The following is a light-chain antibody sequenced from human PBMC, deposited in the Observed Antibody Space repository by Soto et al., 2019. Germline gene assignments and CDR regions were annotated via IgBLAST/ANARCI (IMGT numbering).Light chain of an antibody. CDR1: SSNIGTNA. Sequence: QSVLTQPPSASGTPGQRVTISCSGGSSNIGTNAVNRYQQLPGTAPKLLIYNNNQRPSGVPDRFSGSKSGTSASLAISGLQSEDEADYYCAAWGDSLNGYVFGTGTKVTVL. J-gene: IGLJ1*01. V-gene: IGLV1-44*01. CDR2: NNN. CDR3: AAWGDSLNGYV.